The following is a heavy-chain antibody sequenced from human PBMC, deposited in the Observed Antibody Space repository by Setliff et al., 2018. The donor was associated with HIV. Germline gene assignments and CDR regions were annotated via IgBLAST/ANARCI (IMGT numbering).Heavy chain of an antibody. J-gene: IGHJ6*02. Sequence: PSETLSLTCAVSGGSISSYHWSWIRQPPGKGLEWIGYIYFSGSTNYKPSLKSRVTISLDTSKNQFSLNLRSVTAADTAVYYCARGDGYRGNDAYYDSGMDVWGQGITVTVSS. CDR3: ARGDGYRGNDAYYDSGMDV. D-gene: IGHD5-12*01. CDR2: IYFSGST. CDR1: GGSISSYH. V-gene: IGHV4-59*13.